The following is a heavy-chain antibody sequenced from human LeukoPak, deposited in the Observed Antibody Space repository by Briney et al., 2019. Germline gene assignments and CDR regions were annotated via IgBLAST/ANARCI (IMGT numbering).Heavy chain of an antibody. CDR2: ISYDGSNK. V-gene: IGHV3-30*03. J-gene: IGHJ4*02. CDR1: GFTFSSYG. CDR3: ARGPMDDYSNPTGRKGYFDY. Sequence: GRSLRLSCAASGFTFSSYGMHWVRQAPGKGLEWVAVISYDGSNKYYADSVKGRFTISRDNSKNTLYLQMNSLRAEDTAVYYCARGPMDDYSNPTGRKGYFDYWGQGTLVTVSS. D-gene: IGHD4-11*01.